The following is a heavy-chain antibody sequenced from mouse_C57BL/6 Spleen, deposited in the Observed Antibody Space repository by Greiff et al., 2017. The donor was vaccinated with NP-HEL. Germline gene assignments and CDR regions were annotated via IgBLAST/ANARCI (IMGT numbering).Heavy chain of an antibody. V-gene: IGHV1-55*01. CDR3: ARELRRDFDV. J-gene: IGHJ1*03. Sequence: QVQLQQPGAELVKPGASVKMSFKASGYTFTSYWITWVKQRPGQGLEWIGDIYPGSGSTNYNEKFKSKATLTVDTSSSTAYIQLSSLTSEGSAVYYCARELRRDFDVWGTGTTVTVSS. D-gene: IGHD1-1*01. CDR1: GYTFTSYW. CDR2: IYPGSGST.